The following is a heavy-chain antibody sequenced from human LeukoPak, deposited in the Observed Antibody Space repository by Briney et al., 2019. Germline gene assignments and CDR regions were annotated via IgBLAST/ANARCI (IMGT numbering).Heavy chain of an antibody. D-gene: IGHD5-12*01. CDR2: IYSSGSA. CDR1: GGSISPYY. J-gene: IGHJ4*02. CDR3: ARMGGYSGYATH. Sequence: SETLSLTCTVSGGSISPYYWSWIRRSPGKGLEWIGYIYSSGSANYNPSLKSRVTISVDTSKNQFSLKLSSVTAADTAVYYCARMGGYSGYATHWGQGTLVTVSS. V-gene: IGHV4-59*08.